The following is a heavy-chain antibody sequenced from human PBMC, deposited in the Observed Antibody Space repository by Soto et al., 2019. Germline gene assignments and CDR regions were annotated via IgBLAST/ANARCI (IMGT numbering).Heavy chain of an antibody. J-gene: IGHJ4*01. Sequence: PGGSLRRSCAASGFTFRDCYMNWIRQAPGQGLEWLSFINTRGETRYIVDSTRGRFTFSRDNARSSLYLQMNSLRAEDTAVYYCARSGIPLIEILDYWGHGTLVTVSS. CDR1: GFTFRDCY. V-gene: IGHV3-11*01. CDR3: ARSGIPLIEILDY. CDR2: INTRGETR. D-gene: IGHD1-1*01.